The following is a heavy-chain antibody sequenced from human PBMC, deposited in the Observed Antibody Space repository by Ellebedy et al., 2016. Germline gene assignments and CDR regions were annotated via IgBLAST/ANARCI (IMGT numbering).Heavy chain of an antibody. J-gene: IGHJ4*02. CDR2: INPNSGGT. Sequence: ASVKVSXKASGYTFTSYYMHWVRQAPGQGLEWMGWINPNSGGTNYAQKFQGRVTITADESTSTAYMELSSLRSEDTAVYYCARGGGGGRPWHFDYWGQGTLVTVSS. CDR3: ARGGGGGRPWHFDY. CDR1: GYTFTSYY. D-gene: IGHD3-16*01. V-gene: IGHV1-2*02.